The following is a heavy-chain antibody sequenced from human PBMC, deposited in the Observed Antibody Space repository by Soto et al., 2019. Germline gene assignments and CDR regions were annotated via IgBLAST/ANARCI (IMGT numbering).Heavy chain of an antibody. V-gene: IGHV4-61*05. CDR3: ARVGIAAPAKWFDP. J-gene: IGHJ5*02. Sequence: PSETLSLTCTVSGGSISSSSYYWGWIRQPPGKGLEWIGYIYYSGSTNYNPSLKSRVTISVDTSKNQFSLKLSSVTAADTAVYYCARVGIAAPAKWFDPWGQGTLVTVSS. CDR1: GGSISSSSYY. CDR2: IYYSGST. D-gene: IGHD6-6*01.